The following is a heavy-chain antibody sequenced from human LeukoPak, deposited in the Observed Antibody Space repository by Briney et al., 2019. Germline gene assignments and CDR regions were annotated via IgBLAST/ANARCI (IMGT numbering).Heavy chain of an antibody. Sequence: ASVKVSCKASGYSFTTYYIHWVRQAPGQGLEWMGIINPSGGSTSYAQKFQGRVTMTRDMSTSTVYMELSSLRSEDTAVYYCARDFSRGLDYWGQGTLVTVSS. CDR3: ARDFSRGLDY. D-gene: IGHD3-16*01. CDR1: GYSFTTYY. J-gene: IGHJ4*02. CDR2: INPSGGST. V-gene: IGHV1-46*01.